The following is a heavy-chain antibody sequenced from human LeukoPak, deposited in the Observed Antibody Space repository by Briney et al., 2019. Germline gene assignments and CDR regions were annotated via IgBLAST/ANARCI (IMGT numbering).Heavy chain of an antibody. CDR2: INHSGST. J-gene: IGHJ4*02. D-gene: IGHD5-24*01. V-gene: IGHV4-34*01. Sequence: PSETLSLTCAVYGGSFSGYYWSWIRQPPGKGLEWIGEINHSGSTNYNPSLKSRVTVSVDTSKNQFSLKLSSVTAADTAVYYCARGGVGPNGVGMATITGGFLGYWGQGTLVTVSS. CDR3: ARGGVGPNGVGMATITGGFLGY. CDR1: GGSFSGYY.